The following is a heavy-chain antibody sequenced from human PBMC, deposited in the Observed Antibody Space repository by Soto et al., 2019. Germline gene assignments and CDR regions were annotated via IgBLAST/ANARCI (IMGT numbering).Heavy chain of an antibody. CDR3: ARDRRYSGYDWVTYYYYYGMDV. J-gene: IGHJ6*02. CDR1: GGSISSGGYY. D-gene: IGHD5-12*01. Sequence: SETLSLTCTVSGGSISSGGYYWSWIRQHPGKGLEWIGYIYYSGSTYYNPSLKSRVTISVDTSKNQFSLKLSSVTAADTAVYYCARDRRYSGYDWVTYYYYYGMDVWGQGTTVTVSS. CDR2: IYYSGST. V-gene: IGHV4-31*03.